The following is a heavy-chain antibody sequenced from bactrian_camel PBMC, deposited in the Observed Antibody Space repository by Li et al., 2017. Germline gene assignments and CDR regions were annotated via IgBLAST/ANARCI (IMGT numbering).Heavy chain of an antibody. V-gene: IGHV3S40*01. D-gene: IGHD4*01. Sequence: VQLVESGGGSVQPGGSLRLSCAASGFAASRHAMSWVRQAPGKGLEWVSQINSIDGSTYYANSVKGRFTISRDDSKNTFYLQLNSLKTEDTAMYYCAKAYNEYVSIFDYWGQGTQVTVS. CDR2: INSIDGST. J-gene: IGHJ4*01. CDR1: GFAASRHA. CDR3: AKAYNEYVSIFDY.